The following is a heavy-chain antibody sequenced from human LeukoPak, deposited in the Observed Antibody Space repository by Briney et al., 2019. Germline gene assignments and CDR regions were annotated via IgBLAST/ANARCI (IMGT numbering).Heavy chain of an antibody. V-gene: IGHV1-18*01. D-gene: IGHD3-22*01. CDR3: ARGEIYYYDSSGYSFDH. CDR1: GDTFTSNG. Sequence: ASVKVSCKASGDTFTSNGIGWVRQAPGQGLEWMGWISAYNGNTNYAQKLQGRVTMTTDTSTSTAYMELRSLRSDDTAVYYCARGEIYYYDSSGYSFDHWGQGTLVTVSS. J-gene: IGHJ4*02. CDR2: ISAYNGNT.